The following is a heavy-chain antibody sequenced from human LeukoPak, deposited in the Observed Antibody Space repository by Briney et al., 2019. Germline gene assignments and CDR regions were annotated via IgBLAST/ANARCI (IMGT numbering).Heavy chain of an antibody. CDR1: GGSISSSSYY. V-gene: IGHV4-39*01. CDR2: IYYSGST. J-gene: IGHJ4*02. Sequence: PSETLSLTCTVSGGSISSSSYYWGWIRQPPGKGLEWIGSIYYSGSTYYNPSLKSRVTISVDTSKNQFSLKLSSVTAADTAVYHCARHPRGGSSRNFDYWGQGTLVTVS. CDR3: ARHPRGGSSRNFDY. D-gene: IGHD2-15*01.